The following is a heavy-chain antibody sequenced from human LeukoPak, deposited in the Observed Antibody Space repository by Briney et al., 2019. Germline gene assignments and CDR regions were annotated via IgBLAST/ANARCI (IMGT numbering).Heavy chain of an antibody. J-gene: IGHJ4*02. CDR2: ISSSGSTI. Sequence: PGGSLRLSCAASGFTFSDYYMSWIRQAPGKGLEWVSYISSSGSTIYYADSVKGRFTISRDNAKNSLYLQMNSLRAEDTAVYYCAKDSLEPENQIAVAGPTYFDYWGQGTLVTVSS. CDR3: AKDSLEPENQIAVAGPTYFDY. D-gene: IGHD6-19*01. V-gene: IGHV3-11*01. CDR1: GFTFSDYY.